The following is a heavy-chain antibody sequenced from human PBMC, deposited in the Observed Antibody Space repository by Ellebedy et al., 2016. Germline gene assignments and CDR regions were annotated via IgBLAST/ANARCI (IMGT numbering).Heavy chain of an antibody. CDR2: IYYSGNT. V-gene: IGHV4-39*01. CDR1: GGSISISSYY. D-gene: IGHD6-13*01. Sequence: SETLSLXXSISGGSISISSYYWGWIRQPPGRGLEWIGSIYYSGNTYYTPSLKSRVTISVDTSKNQFSLRLSSVTAADTAVYYCARHVVGSSWIDDWGQGTLVTVSS. CDR3: ARHVVGSSWIDD. J-gene: IGHJ4*02.